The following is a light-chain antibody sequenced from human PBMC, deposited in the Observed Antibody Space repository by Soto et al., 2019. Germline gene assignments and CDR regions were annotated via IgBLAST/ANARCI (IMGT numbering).Light chain of an antibody. CDR2: EGS. CDR1: SSDVGSYNL. Sequence: QSALTQPASVSGSPGRSITISCTGTSSDVGSYNLVSWYQQHPGKAPKLMIYEGSKRPSGVSNRFSGSKSGNTASLTISGLQAEDEADYYCCSYAGSSTYVFGTGT. J-gene: IGLJ1*01. V-gene: IGLV2-23*01. CDR3: CSYAGSSTYV.